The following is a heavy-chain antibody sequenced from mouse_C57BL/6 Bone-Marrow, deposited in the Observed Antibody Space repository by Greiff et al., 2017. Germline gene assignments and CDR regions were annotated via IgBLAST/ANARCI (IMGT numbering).Heavy chain of an antibody. CDR2: ISSGGSYT. CDR3: ARHTMITAWFAY. D-gene: IGHD2-4*01. Sequence: EVQLVESGGDLVKPGGSLKLSCAASGFTFSSYGMSWVRQTPDKRLEWVATISSGGSYTYYPDSVKGRFTISRDNAKTTLYLQMSSQKSEDTAMYYCARHTMITAWFAYWGQGTLVTVSA. V-gene: IGHV5-6*01. J-gene: IGHJ3*01. CDR1: GFTFSSYG.